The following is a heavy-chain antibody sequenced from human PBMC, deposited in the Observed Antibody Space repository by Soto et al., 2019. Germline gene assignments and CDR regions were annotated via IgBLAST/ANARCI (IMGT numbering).Heavy chain of an antibody. J-gene: IGHJ4*02. CDR3: RRTASW. D-gene: IGHD1-1*01. Sequence: EVQLVESGGGLVQPGGSLRLSCAASGFTVSSNYMSWVRQAPGKGLEWVSVIYTGGSTYYADSVKGRFIISRDNIKNTLYLQMNGLRAEDTAVYYCRRTASWWGQGPLVTVSS. CDR1: GFTVSSNY. CDR2: IYTGGST. V-gene: IGHV3-66*01.